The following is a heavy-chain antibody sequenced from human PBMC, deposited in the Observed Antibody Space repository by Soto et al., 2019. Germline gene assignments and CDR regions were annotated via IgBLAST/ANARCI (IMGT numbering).Heavy chain of an antibody. CDR3: TTGERYDIVVVTAISALIDY. Sequence: GGSLRLSCAASGFTFSNAWMNWVRQAPGKGLEWVGRIKSKTDGGTTDYAAPVKGRFTISRDDSKNTLYLQMNSPKTEDTAVYYCTTGERYDIVVVTAISALIDYWGQGTLVTVSS. CDR2: IKSKTDGGTT. V-gene: IGHV3-15*07. CDR1: GFTFSNAW. D-gene: IGHD2-21*02. J-gene: IGHJ4*02.